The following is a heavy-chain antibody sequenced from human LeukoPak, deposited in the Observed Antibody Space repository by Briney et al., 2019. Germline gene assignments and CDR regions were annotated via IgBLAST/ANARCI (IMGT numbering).Heavy chain of an antibody. Sequence: GGSLRLSCAASGFTFDDYTMHWIRQAPGKGLEWVSLISWNGGSTDYADSVKGRFTISRDNSKNSLYLQVDRLKTDDTALYYCAKQYSSGSFGGHFDYWGQGALVTVSS. V-gene: IGHV3-43*01. D-gene: IGHD6-19*01. CDR1: GFTFDDYT. CDR2: ISWNGGST. J-gene: IGHJ4*02. CDR3: AKQYSSGSFGGHFDY.